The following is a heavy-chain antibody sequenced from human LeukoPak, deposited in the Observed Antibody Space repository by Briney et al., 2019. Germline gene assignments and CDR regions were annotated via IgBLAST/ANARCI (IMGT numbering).Heavy chain of an antibody. CDR1: GYTFTGYY. J-gene: IGHJ4*02. V-gene: IGHV1-2*02. CDR2: INSNSGGT. CDR3: ARGGRSSGWFYFYY. Sequence: ASVKVSCKASGYTFTGYYMHWERQAPGQGLEWMGWINSNSGGTNYAQKFQGRVTMTRDTSISTTYMELSRLRSDDTAVYYCARGGRSSGWFYFYYWGQGTLVTVSS. D-gene: IGHD6-19*01.